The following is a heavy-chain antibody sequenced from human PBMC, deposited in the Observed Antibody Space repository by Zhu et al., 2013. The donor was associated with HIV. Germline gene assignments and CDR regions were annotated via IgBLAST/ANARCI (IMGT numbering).Heavy chain of an antibody. D-gene: IGHD4-4*01. Sequence: QVQLVQSGAEVRSLGPSVKVSCKASGYTLPAMVSAGCDRPLDKGLSGWDGSALTMVNTNYAQKLQGRVTMTTDTSTSTAYMELRSLRSDDTAVYYCARDQTLDLPTVTSGWFDPWGQGTLVTVSS. CDR3: ARDQTLDLPTVTSGWFDP. J-gene: IGHJ5*02. CDR2: SALTMVNT. V-gene: IGHV1-18*01. CDR1: GYTLPAMV.